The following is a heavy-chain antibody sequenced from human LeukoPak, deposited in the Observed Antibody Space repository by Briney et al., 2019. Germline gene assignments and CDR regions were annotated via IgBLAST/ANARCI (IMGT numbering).Heavy chain of an antibody. D-gene: IGHD6-13*01. V-gene: IGHV4-34*01. Sequence: SETLSLTCAVYGGSFSGYYWSWIRQPPGKGLEWIGEINHSGSTNYNPSLKSRVTISVDTSKNQFSLKLSSVTAADTAVYYCARLPDNIAAAGDLGLDYWGQGTLVTVSS. CDR2: INHSGST. J-gene: IGHJ4*02. CDR3: ARLPDNIAAAGDLGLDY. CDR1: GGSFSGYY.